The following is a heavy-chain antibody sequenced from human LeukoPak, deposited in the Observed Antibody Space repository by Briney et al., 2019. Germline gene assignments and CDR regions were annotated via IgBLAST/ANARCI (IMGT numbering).Heavy chain of an antibody. CDR1: GGSISGSSYY. V-gene: IGHV4-39*07. Sequence: SETLSLTCTVSGGSISGSSYYWGWIRQPPGKGLEWIGSIYYSGSTYYNPSLKSRVTISVDTSKNQFSLKLSSVTAADTAVYYCARAFNWFDPWGQGTLVTVSS. J-gene: IGHJ5*02. CDR2: IYYSGST. CDR3: ARAFNWFDP.